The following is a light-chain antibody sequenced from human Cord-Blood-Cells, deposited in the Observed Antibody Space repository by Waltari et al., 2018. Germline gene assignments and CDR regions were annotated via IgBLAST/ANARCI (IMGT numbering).Light chain of an antibody. J-gene: IGKJ4*01. CDR3: QQSYSTPLT. CDR1: QSISSY. V-gene: IGKV1-39*01. Sequence: DIQMTQSPSSLSASVGDRVTITCRASQSISSYLNWYQQKPGKAPKLLIYAASSLQSGVPSRFSGSGSRTEFTLTSSSLQPEDFATYYCQQSYSTPLTFGGGTKVEIK. CDR2: AAS.